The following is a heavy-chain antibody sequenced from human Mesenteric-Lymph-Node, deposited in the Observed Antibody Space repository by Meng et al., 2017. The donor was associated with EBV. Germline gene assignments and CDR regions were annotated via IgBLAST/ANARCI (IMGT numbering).Heavy chain of an antibody. V-gene: IGHV3-11*01. CDR2: MSTSGGTI. J-gene: IGHJ4*02. CDR1: GFIFSDYY. Sequence: QGGLVGAGGGLVKPGGSLRLSCVGSGFIFSDYYMSWFRQAPGKGLECVLDMSTSGGTIYYADSGKGRFTISRDNAKNSLYLQMNSLRVEDTAVYSCARIKGPPQGPPTWGQGTLVTVSS. CDR3: ARIKGPPQGPPT.